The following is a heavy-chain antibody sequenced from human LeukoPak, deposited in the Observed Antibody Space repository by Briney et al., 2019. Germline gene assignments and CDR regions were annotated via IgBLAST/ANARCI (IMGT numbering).Heavy chain of an antibody. CDR3: AAGIAVAGTEGAFDY. Sequence: PGRSLRLSCAASGFTFDDYAMHWVRQAPGKGLEWVSGISWNSGSIVYADSVKGRFTISRDNAKNSLYLQMNSLRAEDMALYYCAAGIAVAGTEGAFDYWGQGTLVTVSS. CDR1: GFTFDDYA. J-gene: IGHJ4*02. V-gene: IGHV3-9*03. D-gene: IGHD6-19*01. CDR2: ISWNSGSI.